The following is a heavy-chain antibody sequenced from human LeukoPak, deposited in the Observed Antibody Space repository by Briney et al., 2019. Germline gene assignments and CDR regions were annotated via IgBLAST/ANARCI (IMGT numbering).Heavy chain of an antibody. J-gene: IGHJ3*01. CDR1: GVSISSYY. Sequence: PSEALSLTCTVSGVSISSYYWSWIRQPPGKGLEWIGYIYYSGSTNYSPSLKSRATISPDTSKNQFSLKLSSVTAADTAVYYCARHDGSSWYYAFDVWGEGTMVTVSS. V-gene: IGHV4-59*08. D-gene: IGHD6-13*01. CDR3: ARHDGSSWYYAFDV. CDR2: IYYSGST.